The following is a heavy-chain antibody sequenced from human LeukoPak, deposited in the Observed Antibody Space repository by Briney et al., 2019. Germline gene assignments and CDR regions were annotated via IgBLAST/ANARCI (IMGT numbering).Heavy chain of an antibody. D-gene: IGHD2-15*01. Sequence: PGRSLRLSCAASGFTFSSYGMHWVRQAPGKGLEWVAVISYDGSNKYYAHSVKGRFTISRDNSKNTLYLQMNSLRAEDTAVYYCAKDPTPGYCSGGSCYSDYYYYMDVWGKGTTVTVSS. CDR2: ISYDGSNK. V-gene: IGHV3-30*18. CDR1: GFTFSSYG. CDR3: AKDPTPGYCSGGSCYSDYYYYMDV. J-gene: IGHJ6*03.